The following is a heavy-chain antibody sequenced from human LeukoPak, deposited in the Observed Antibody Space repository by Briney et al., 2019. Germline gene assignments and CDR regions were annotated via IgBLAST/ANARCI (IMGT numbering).Heavy chain of an antibody. CDR1: GFTVSSNY. J-gene: IGHJ4*02. D-gene: IGHD6-19*01. Sequence: PGGSLRLSCAASGFTVSSNYMSWLRQAPGKGLEWVSVSYSGGSTYYADSVKGRFTISRDKSKNTLYLQMNSVSAEDTAVYYCARVRGGWYLDFWGQGSLVTVSS. CDR2: SYSGGST. CDR3: ARVRGGWYLDF. V-gene: IGHV3-66*01.